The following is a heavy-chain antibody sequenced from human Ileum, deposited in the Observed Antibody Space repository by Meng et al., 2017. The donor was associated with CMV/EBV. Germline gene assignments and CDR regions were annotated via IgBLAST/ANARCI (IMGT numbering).Heavy chain of an antibody. CDR1: GYTFTTFD. V-gene: IGHV1-8*01. CDR2: LSPDSGST. D-gene: IGHD6-13*01. J-gene: IGHJ6*02. CDR3: VRCQVYKEPAGTSYGMDV. Sequence: SVTVSCKASGYTFTTFDIHWVRQATGQGPEWMGRLSPDSGSTVYSQNFKGRVSMARYTSTATAYMELTSLTSGDTAVYFCVRCQVYKEPAGTSYGMDVWGQGTTVTVSS.